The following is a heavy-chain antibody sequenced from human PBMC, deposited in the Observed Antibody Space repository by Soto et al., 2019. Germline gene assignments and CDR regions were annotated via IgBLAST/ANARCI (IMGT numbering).Heavy chain of an antibody. CDR1: GFTLSSYA. V-gene: IGHV3-30-3*01. J-gene: IGHJ4*02. CDR3: ATGKNIGVVGWENDY. Sequence: LRLSCAASGFTLSSYAMHGVRQAPGKGLEWVTVIAYDGSNKYYADSVKGRFTISRDNSKSTLYLQMNCLRAEDTAVYYCATGKNIGVVGWENDYWGQGTLVTVSS. D-gene: IGHD6-13*01. CDR2: IAYDGSNK.